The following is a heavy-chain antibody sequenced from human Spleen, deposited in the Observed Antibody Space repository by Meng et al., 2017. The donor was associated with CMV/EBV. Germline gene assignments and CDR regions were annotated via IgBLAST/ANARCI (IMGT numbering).Heavy chain of an antibody. CDR1: GFTFSRYA. CDR3: ARGHCSSTSCYNWFDS. Sequence: GESLKISCAASGFTFSRYAMMWVRHAPGKGLEWVSSISGTGGHAYYADSVKGRFTLSRDNSKNTLYLQMNSLRVEDTAVFYCARGHCSSTSCYNWFDSWGQGTLVTVSS. J-gene: IGHJ5*01. D-gene: IGHD2-2*01. V-gene: IGHV3-23*01. CDR2: ISGTGGHA.